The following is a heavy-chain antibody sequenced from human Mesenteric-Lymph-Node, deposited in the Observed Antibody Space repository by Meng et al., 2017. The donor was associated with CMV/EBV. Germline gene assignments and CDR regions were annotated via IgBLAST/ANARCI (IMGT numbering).Heavy chain of an antibody. CDR2: IYRSGRA. Sequence: ALSGVSSHSGGYSWSWIRQPPAKCLELIGYIYRSGRAFYNPPLKSRVSISIDTSNTQFSLKLYSVTAADTAVYFCARGGNSDSSFDYWGQGTLVTVSS. CDR1: GVSSHSGGYS. D-gene: IGHD4-23*01. V-gene: IGHV4-30-2*01. CDR3: ARGGNSDSSFDY. J-gene: IGHJ4*02.